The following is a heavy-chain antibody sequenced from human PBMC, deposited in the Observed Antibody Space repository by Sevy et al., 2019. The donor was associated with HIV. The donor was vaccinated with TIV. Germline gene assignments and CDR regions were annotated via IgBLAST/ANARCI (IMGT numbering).Heavy chain of an antibody. D-gene: IGHD2-8*01. J-gene: IGHJ3*02. Sequence: GGSLRLSCPASGFSFSNAWMSWVRQAPGKGLEWVGRIKSKTDGGKTDSAAPVKGRFTISRDDSKNTLYLQMNSLKTEDTAVYYCTAVKMVYAIMGYACDIWGQGTMVTVSS. CDR3: TAVKMVYAIMGYACDI. V-gene: IGHV3-15*01. CDR2: IKSKTDGGKT. CDR1: GFSFSNAW.